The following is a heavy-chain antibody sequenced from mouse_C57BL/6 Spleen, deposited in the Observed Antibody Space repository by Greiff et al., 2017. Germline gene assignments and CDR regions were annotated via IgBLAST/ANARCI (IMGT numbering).Heavy chain of an antibody. CDR2: IYPGDGDT. V-gene: IGHV1-82*01. CDR1: GYAFSSSW. J-gene: IGHJ1*03. CDR3: ARGDYSNYDWYFDV. Sequence: VQLVESGPELVKPGASVKISCKASGYAFSSSWMNWVKQRPGKGLELIGRIYPGDGDTNYNGKFKGKATLTADKSSSTAYMQLSSLTSEDSAVYFCARGDYSNYDWYFDVWGTGTTVTVSS. D-gene: IGHD2-5*01.